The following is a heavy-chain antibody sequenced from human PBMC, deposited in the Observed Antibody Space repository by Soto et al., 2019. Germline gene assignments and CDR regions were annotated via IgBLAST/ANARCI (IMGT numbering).Heavy chain of an antibody. D-gene: IGHD2-2*01. CDR2: IRSKPNNYAT. Sequence: EVQLVESGGGLVQPGGSLKLSCAASGFSFSGSGIHWVRQASGKGLGWVGRIRSKPNNYATLYVASVKGRFTISRDDSKNTAYLQMNSLKTEDTAVYYCTRLDDVRIEPAFDYWGQGTLVTVSS. CDR3: TRLDDVRIEPAFDY. V-gene: IGHV3-73*02. CDR1: GFSFSGSG. J-gene: IGHJ4*02.